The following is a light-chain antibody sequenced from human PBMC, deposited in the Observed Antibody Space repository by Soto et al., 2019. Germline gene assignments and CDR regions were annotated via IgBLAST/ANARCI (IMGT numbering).Light chain of an antibody. V-gene: IGKV3-20*01. J-gene: IGKJ4*01. CDR2: GAS. Sequence: ELVLTQSPGTLSLSPGERATLSCRASQTVNNNYLAWYQQIPGQAPRLLISGASGRATGTPDRFSSSASGTDFTLTISRLEPEDFAVYYCQQYGSSPLTFGGGTKVDIK. CDR3: QQYGSSPLT. CDR1: QTVNNNY.